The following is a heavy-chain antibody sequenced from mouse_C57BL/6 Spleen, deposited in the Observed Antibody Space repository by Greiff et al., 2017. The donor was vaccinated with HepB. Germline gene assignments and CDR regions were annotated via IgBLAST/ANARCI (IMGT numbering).Heavy chain of an antibody. CDR3: ARSLGLPYYAMDY. V-gene: IGHV5-16*01. D-gene: IGHD2-10*01. J-gene: IGHJ4*01. CDR2: INYDGSST. Sequence: EVKLVESEGGLVQPGSSMKLSCTASGFTFSDYYMAWVRQVPEKGLEWVANINYDGSSTYYLDSLKSRFIISRDNAKNILYLQMSSLKSEDTATYYCARSLGLPYYAMDYWGQGTSVTVSS. CDR1: GFTFSDYY.